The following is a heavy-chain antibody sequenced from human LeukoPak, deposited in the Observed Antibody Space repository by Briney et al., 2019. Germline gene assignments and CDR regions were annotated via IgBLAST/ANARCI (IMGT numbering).Heavy chain of an antibody. CDR2: INHSGST. J-gene: IGHJ4*02. CDR3: ARRLWFGGYYFDY. Sequence: SETLSLTCAVYGGSFSGCYWSWIRQPPGKGLEWIGEINHSGSTNYNPSLKSRVTISVDTSKNQFSLKLSSVTAADTAVYYCARRLWFGGYYFDYWGQGTLVTVSS. D-gene: IGHD3-10*01. V-gene: IGHV4-34*01. CDR1: GGSFSGCY.